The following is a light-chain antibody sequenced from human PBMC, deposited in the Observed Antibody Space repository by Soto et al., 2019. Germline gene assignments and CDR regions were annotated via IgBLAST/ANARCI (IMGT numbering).Light chain of an antibody. CDR3: QHFGGTTFT. V-gene: IGKV3-20*01. CDR2: GAS. Sequence: EIVLTQSPGTLSLSPGEGATLSCRASQSVSSSYIAWYQQRPGQTPSLLIYGASTRATGIPDRFSGSGSGTHFTLNLSRLEPGDFAVYDCQHFGGTTFTFGQGTRLEIK. CDR1: QSVSSSY. J-gene: IGKJ5*01.